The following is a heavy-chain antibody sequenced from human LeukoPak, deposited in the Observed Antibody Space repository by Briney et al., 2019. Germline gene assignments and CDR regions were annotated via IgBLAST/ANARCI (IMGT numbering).Heavy chain of an antibody. Sequence: GGSLRLSCAASGFTFSSSAMSWVRQAPGRGLEWVSSITDSGDGTYYADSVKGRFTISRDDSKNTLSLQMNSLRAEDTAVYYCAKDSPVATRWGQGTLVTVSS. V-gene: IGHV3-23*01. CDR3: AKDSPVATR. D-gene: IGHD1-26*01. CDR1: GFTFSSSA. CDR2: ITDSGDGT. J-gene: IGHJ4*02.